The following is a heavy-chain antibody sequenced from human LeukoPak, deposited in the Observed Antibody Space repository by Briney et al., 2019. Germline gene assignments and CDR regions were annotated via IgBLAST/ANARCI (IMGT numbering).Heavy chain of an antibody. CDR3: ARDRTVTDNAYYYYMDV. Sequence: GGSLRLSCAASGFTFAGYGMSWVRQAPRKGLEWVSALTGSASSTYYADSVKGRFTISRDNAKNSLYLQMNSLRAEDTAVYYCARDRTVTDNAYYYYMDVWGKGTTVTVSS. V-gene: IGHV3-23*01. CDR2: LTGSASST. CDR1: GFTFAGYG. D-gene: IGHD4-17*01. J-gene: IGHJ6*03.